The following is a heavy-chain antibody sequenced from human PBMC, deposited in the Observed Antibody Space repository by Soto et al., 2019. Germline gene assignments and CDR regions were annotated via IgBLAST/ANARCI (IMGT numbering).Heavy chain of an antibody. J-gene: IGHJ4*02. Sequence: QVQLQQWGAGLLKPSETLSLTCAVYGGSFSGYYWNWIRQPPGKGLEWIGEIDHSGSTNYNPFLRSRVASSVDTSKRLFSLKLSSVTAADTAVYYCARGWGRIFDYWCQGTLVTVSS. D-gene: IGHD7-27*01. CDR1: GGSFSGYY. CDR3: ARGWGRIFDY. CDR2: IDHSGST. V-gene: IGHV4-34*01.